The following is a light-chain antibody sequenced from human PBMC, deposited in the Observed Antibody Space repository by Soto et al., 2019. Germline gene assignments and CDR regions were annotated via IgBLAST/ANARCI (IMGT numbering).Light chain of an antibody. CDR1: QSVSIL. J-gene: IGKJ5*01. CDR3: QQHDILPIT. V-gene: IGKV3-20*01. Sequence: EIVLTQSPATLSLSPGERATLSCRASQSVSILLAWYQQKPGQAPRLLISGASRRATGIPDRFSGAGSGTDFTLTISRLEPEDFALYYCQQHDILPITFGQGTRLEIK. CDR2: GAS.